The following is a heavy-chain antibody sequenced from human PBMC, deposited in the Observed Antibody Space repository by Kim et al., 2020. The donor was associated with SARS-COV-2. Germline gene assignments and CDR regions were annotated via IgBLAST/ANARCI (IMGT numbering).Heavy chain of an antibody. V-gene: IGHV3-33*01. CDR2: IWYDGSNK. D-gene: IGHD3-16*01. CDR1: GFTFSSYG. Sequence: GRSLRLSCAASGFTFSSYGMHWVRQAPGKGLEWVAVIWYDGSNKYYADSVKGRFTISRDNSKNTLYLQMNSLSAEDTAGYYCARGGGLGTDYGMDVWGQG. CDR3: ARGGGLGTDYGMDV. J-gene: IGHJ6*02.